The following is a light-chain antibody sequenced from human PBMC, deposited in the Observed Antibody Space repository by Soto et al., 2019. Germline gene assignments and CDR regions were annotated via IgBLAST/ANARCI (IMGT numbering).Light chain of an antibody. CDR3: QSADSSGGFRGV. V-gene: IGLV3-25*02. CDR2: KDS. Sequence: SSELTQPPWVSVSPGQTARITCSGDALPKQYAYWYQQKPGQAPVLVIYKDSGRPSGIPERFSGSSSGTTVTLTISGVQAEDEADYYCQSADSSGGFRGVFGAGTKVTVL. CDR1: ALPKQY. J-gene: IGLJ1*01.